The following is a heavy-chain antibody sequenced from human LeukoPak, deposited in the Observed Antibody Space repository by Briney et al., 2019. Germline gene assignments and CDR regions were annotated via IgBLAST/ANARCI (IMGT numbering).Heavy chain of an antibody. Sequence: ASVNVSYTPSGYTFTNYYIHWVRQAPGQELEWMELINPSGGTTSYAQNFQGRVTMTRDTSTSTVYMELSSLRSEDTAMYYCARGSSETYINWCDSGGRGTVVTVS. D-gene: IGHD1-26*01. CDR1: GYTFTNYY. CDR2: INPSGGTT. V-gene: IGHV1-46*01. J-gene: IGHJ5*01. CDR3: ARGSSETYINWCDS.